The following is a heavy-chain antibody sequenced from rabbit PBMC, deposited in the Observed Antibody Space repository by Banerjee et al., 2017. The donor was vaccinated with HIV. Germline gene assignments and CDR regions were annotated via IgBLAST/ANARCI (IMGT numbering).Heavy chain of an antibody. D-gene: IGHD4-1*01. J-gene: IGHJ4*01. V-gene: IGHV1S45*01. Sequence: QEQLEETGGGLVQPGGSLTLSCKASGFDFSSYYMSWVRQAPGKGLEWIACINTISGDTVYATWAKGRFTISKASWTTVTLQMTSLTAADTASYFCARDLAGVIGWNFNLWGQGTLVTVS. CDR2: INTISGDT. CDR1: GFDFSSYYM. CDR3: ARDLAGVIGWNFNL.